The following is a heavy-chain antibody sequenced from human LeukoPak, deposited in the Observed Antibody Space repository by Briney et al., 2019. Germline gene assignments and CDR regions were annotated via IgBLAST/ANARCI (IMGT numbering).Heavy chain of an antibody. V-gene: IGHV4-59*01. CDR1: GSSLSSYY. CDR2: IYYSGST. D-gene: IGHD2-15*01. Sequence: SETLSLTCTVSGSSLSSYYWSWIRQPPGKGLEWIGYIYYSGSTNYNPSLKSRVTISVDTSKNQFSLKLSSVTAADTAVYYCARDGDCSGGSCYYGNDAFDIWGQGTMVTVSS. J-gene: IGHJ3*02. CDR3: ARDGDCSGGSCYYGNDAFDI.